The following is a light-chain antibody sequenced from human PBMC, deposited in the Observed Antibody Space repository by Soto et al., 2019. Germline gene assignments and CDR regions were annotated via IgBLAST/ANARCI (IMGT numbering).Light chain of an antibody. V-gene: IGKV3-15*01. Sequence: EIVLTHSPFTRSLSPGEGATLSFMASQSVSSTYLGSYQQQPGQAPRLLIYDASTMATGFPARFSGSGSGTGFTLTISSLQSEDFAVYYCQKYNNWPLNFGGGTKVDIK. J-gene: IGKJ4*01. CDR2: DAS. CDR1: QSVSSTY. CDR3: QKYNNWPLN.